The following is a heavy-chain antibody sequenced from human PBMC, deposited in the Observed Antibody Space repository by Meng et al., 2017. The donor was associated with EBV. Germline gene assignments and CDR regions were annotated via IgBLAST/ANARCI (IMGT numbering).Heavy chain of an antibody. CDR2: INTNTGNP. V-gene: IGHV7-4-1*02. Sequence: QVHLVRFGSALKKPGASVNVSCKASGYTVSSYAMDWVRQAPGQGGERIGWINTNTGNPTYAQGITGRFVFSLDTSVSTANLQISSLKAEVTAVYYCARDILYVWGQGTLVTVSS. CDR3: ARDILYV. CDR1: GYTVSSYA. D-gene: IGHD3-16*01. J-gene: IGHJ4*02.